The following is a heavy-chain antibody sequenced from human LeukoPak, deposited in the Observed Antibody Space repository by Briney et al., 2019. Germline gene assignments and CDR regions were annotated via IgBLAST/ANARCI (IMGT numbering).Heavy chain of an antibody. D-gene: IGHD1-26*01. V-gene: IGHV1-2*06. CDR1: GYTFTGYY. Sequence: ASVKVSCKASGYTFTGYYMHWVRQAPGQGLEWMGRINPNSGGTNYAQEFQGRVTMTRDTSISTAYMELSRLRSDDTAVYYCARDKYSGNDAFDIWGQGTMVTVSS. CDR3: ARDKYSGNDAFDI. J-gene: IGHJ3*02. CDR2: INPNSGGT.